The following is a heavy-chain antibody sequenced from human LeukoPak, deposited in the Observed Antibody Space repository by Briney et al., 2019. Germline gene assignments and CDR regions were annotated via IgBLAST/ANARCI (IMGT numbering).Heavy chain of an antibody. V-gene: IGHV1-69*05. CDR1: GGTFSSYA. Sequence: RASVKVSCKASGGTFSSYAISWVRQAPGQGLEWMGRIIPIFGTANYARKFQGRVTITTDESTSTAYMELSSLRSEDTAVYYCASLVLRSYYYYMDVWGKGTTVTGSS. CDR3: ASLVLRSYYYYMDV. CDR2: IIPIFGTA. J-gene: IGHJ6*03. D-gene: IGHD1-14*01.